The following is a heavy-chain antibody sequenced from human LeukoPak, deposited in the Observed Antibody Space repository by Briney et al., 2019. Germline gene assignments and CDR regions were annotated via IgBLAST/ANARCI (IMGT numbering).Heavy chain of an antibody. D-gene: IGHD5-24*01. CDR2: IYYSGST. J-gene: IGHJ5*02. Sequence: SETLSLTCTVSGGSISSYFWSWIRQPPGKGLEWIGYIYYSGSTNYNPSLKSRVTISVDTSKNQFSLKLSSVTAADTAVYYCARQFNWFDPWGQGTLVSVSS. V-gene: IGHV4-59*01. CDR1: GGSISSYF. CDR3: ARQFNWFDP.